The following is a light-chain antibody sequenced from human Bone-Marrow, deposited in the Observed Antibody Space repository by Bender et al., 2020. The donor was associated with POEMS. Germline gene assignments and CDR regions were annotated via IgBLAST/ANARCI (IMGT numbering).Light chain of an antibody. J-gene: IGLJ3*02. CDR2: SSH. Sequence: GQRVTISCSGGSSNIGAHAVNWYQHLPGTAPKLLIYSSHRRPSEVPDRFSGSRSGTSASLAISGPQSEDEADYYCAVWDDSLNGWVFGGGTQLTVL. CDR1: SSNIGAHA. V-gene: IGLV1-44*01. CDR3: AVWDDSLNGWV.